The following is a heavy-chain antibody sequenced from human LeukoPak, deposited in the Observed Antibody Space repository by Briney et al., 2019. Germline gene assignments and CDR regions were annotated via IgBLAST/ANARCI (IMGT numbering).Heavy chain of an antibody. D-gene: IGHD3-22*01. CDR3: ARGGSSGYYYSNWFDP. J-gene: IGHJ5*02. CDR2: MNPNSGNT. CDR1: GYTFTSYD. Sequence: ASVKVSCKASGYTFTSYDINWVRQATGQGLEWMGWMNPNSGNTGYAQKFQGRVTMTRNTSISTAYMELSSLRSEDTAVYYCARGGSSGYYYSNWFDPWGQGTLVTVSS. V-gene: IGHV1-8*01.